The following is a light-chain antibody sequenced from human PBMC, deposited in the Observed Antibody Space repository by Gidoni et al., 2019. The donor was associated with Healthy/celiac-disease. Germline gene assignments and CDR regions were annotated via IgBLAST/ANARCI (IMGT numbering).Light chain of an antibody. CDR1: QSISSY. J-gene: IGKJ4*01. Sequence: DIQMTQSPSSLSASAGDRVTITCRASQSISSYLNWYQQKPGKAPKLLIYAASSLQSGVPSSFTGSGSGTDFTLTISSLQPEDFATYYCQQSYSTPPAFGGGTKVEIK. CDR3: QQSYSTPPA. V-gene: IGKV1-39*01. CDR2: AAS.